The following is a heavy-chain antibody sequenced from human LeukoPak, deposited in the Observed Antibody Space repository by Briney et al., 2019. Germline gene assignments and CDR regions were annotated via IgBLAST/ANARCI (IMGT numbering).Heavy chain of an antibody. Sequence: SETLSLTCTVSGGSISSISYYWGWIRQPPGKGLEWIGHIYYSGSTFYNPSLKSRVTISVDTSKNQFSLKLRSVTAADTAVYYCASARRYCSGGSCSFDYWGQGTLVTVSS. CDR2: IYYSGST. J-gene: IGHJ4*02. CDR3: ASARRYCSGGSCSFDY. V-gene: IGHV4-39*07. CDR1: GGSISSISYY. D-gene: IGHD2-15*01.